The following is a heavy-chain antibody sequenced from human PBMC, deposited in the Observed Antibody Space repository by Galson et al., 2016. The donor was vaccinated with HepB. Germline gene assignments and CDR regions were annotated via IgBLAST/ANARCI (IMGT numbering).Heavy chain of an antibody. CDR3: ARWSSYVRRVDY. CDR1: GGTFNKYD. D-gene: IGHD3-3*01. Sequence: SVKVSCKASGGTFNKYDINWVRQAPGQGPEWVGGIIPTSGTTDYAPKLQARVTITADTSTSTAYMELRSLRSDDTAVYYCARWSSYVRRVDYWGQGVLVTVSS. CDR2: IIPTSGTT. J-gene: IGHJ4*02. V-gene: IGHV1-69*06.